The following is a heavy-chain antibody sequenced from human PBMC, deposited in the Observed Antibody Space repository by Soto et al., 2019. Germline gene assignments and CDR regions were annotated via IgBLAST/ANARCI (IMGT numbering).Heavy chain of an antibody. J-gene: IGHJ2*01. CDR3: AMVVAARSHYWYFDL. D-gene: IGHD2-15*01. Sequence: QVQLVQSGAEVKKPGSSVKVSCKASGGTFSSYAISWVRQAPGQGLAWMGGIIPIFGTANYAQKFQGRVTITADESTSTAYMELSSLRSEDTAVYYCAMVVAARSHYWYFDLWGRGTLVTVSS. V-gene: IGHV1-69*01. CDR1: GGTFSSYA. CDR2: IIPIFGTA.